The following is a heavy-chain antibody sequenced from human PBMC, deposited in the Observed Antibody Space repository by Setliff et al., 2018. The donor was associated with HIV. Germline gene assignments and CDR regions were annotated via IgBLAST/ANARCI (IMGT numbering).Heavy chain of an antibody. CDR1: GFTFEDYG. D-gene: IGHD3-10*01. CDR3: ARGLNYYGSGSYLPLGY. CDR2: IYYSGSV. J-gene: IGHJ4*02. Sequence: LRLSCAVSGFTFEDYGMSWVRQPPGKALEWIGYIYYSGSVYYNPSLKSRLTISIDTSKNQISLKLSSVTAADTAVYSCARGLNYYGSGSYLPLGYWGQGTLVTVSS. V-gene: IGHV4-30-4*08.